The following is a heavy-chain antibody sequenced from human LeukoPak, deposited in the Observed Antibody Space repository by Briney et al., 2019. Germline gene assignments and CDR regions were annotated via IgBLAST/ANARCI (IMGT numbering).Heavy chain of an antibody. J-gene: IGHJ4*02. Sequence: PGGSLRLSCAASGFTFSSYGMNWVRQAPGKGLEWVSSISSSSSYIYYADSVKGRFTISRDNAKNSLYLQMNSLRAEDTAVYYCARDRGYSSSLDYWGQGTLVTVSS. V-gene: IGHV3-21*01. D-gene: IGHD6-13*01. CDR2: ISSSSSYI. CDR1: GFTFSSYG. CDR3: ARDRGYSSSLDY.